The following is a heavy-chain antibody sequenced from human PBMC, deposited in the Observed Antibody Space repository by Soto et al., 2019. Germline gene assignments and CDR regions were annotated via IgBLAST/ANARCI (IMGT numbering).Heavy chain of an antibody. CDR1: GGSISSYY. Sequence: SETLSLTCTVSGGSISSYYWSWIRQPPGKGLEWIGYIYYSGSTNYNPSLKSRVTISVDASKNQFSLKLSSVTAADTAVYYCARLGMTTVTTFDYWGQGTLVTVPQ. D-gene: IGHD4-17*01. V-gene: IGHV4-59*08. J-gene: IGHJ4*02. CDR2: IYYSGST. CDR3: ARLGMTTVTTFDY.